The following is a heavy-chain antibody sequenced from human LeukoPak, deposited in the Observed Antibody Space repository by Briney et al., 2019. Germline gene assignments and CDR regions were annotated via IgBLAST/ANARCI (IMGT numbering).Heavy chain of an antibody. CDR1: GGSISSYY. Sequence: PETLSLTCTVSGGSISSYYWSWIRQPPGKGLEWIGFIFYSGTTNYNPSLKSRVTISVDTSKNQFSLKLSSVTAADTAVYYCARGVVTLDYWGQGTLVTVSS. J-gene: IGHJ4*02. CDR2: IFYSGTT. V-gene: IGHV4-59*01. D-gene: IGHD3-3*01. CDR3: ARGVVTLDY.